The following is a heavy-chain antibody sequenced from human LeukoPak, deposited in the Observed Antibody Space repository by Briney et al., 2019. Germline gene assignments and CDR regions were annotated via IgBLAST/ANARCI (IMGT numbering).Heavy chain of an antibody. D-gene: IGHD3-22*01. CDR3: AREEPLKQYYDSSGXXXXXXXXYXXDV. J-gene: IGHJ6*01. V-gene: IGHV4-4*07. CDR2: IYTSGST. CDR1: GGSISSYC. Sequence: SETLSLTCTVSGGSISSYCWSWIRQPAGKGLEWIGRIYTSGSTNYNPSLKSRVTMSVDTSKNQFSLKLSSVTAADTAVYYCAREEPLKQYYDSSGXXXXXXXXYXXDVWGXGTTVT.